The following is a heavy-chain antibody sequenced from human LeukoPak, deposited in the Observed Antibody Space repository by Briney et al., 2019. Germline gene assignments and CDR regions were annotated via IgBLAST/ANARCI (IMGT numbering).Heavy chain of an antibody. CDR2: IYYIGTT. Sequence: SHTLCLICTLSSDSISSGCYYCSWSRQHPGKVLEWIGYIYYIGTTYYNPSLKSRVTISVATSNNKSTLKMRSVTAADTAVYYCDRGGNGGKRRSQAPHLNMDVWGKGTTVTVSS. V-gene: IGHV4-31*03. J-gene: IGHJ6*03. D-gene: IGHD4-23*01. CDR3: DRGGNGGKRRSQAPHLNMDV. CDR1: SDSISSGCYY.